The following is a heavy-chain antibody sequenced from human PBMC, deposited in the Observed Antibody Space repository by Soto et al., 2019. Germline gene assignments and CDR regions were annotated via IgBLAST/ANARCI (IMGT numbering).Heavy chain of an antibody. CDR3: ARERYSYGPYYFDY. Sequence: LRLSCAASGFTFSDYYMSWIRQAPGKGLEWVSSITSSGSTTYYTDSVKGRFTISRDNAKNSLYLQMNSLRAEDTAVYYCARERYSYGPYYFDYWGQGTLVTVSS. CDR1: GFTFSDYY. J-gene: IGHJ4*02. CDR2: ITSSGSTT. D-gene: IGHD5-18*01. V-gene: IGHV3-11*01.